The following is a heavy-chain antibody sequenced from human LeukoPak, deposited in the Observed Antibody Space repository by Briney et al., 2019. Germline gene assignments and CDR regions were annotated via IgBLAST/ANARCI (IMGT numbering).Heavy chain of an antibody. D-gene: IGHD2-15*01. CDR2: ISYDGSNK. Sequence: PGGSLRLSCAASGFTFSSYATHWVRQAPGKGLEWVAVISYDGSNKYYADSVKGRFTISRDNSKNTLYLQMNSLRAEDTAVYYCARGFGVVVVAATKGKYNWFDPWGQGTLVTVSS. V-gene: IGHV3-30*04. CDR3: ARGFGVVVVAATKGKYNWFDP. J-gene: IGHJ5*02. CDR1: GFTFSSYA.